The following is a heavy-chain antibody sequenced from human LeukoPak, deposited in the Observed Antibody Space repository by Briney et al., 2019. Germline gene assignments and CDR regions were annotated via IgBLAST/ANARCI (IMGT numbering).Heavy chain of an antibody. V-gene: IGHV4-34*01. D-gene: IGHD3-10*01. CDR1: GGSFSGYH. J-gene: IGHJ4*02. CDR2: INHSGST. Sequence: PSETLSLTCAVYGGSFSGYHWTWIRQPPGKGLGWIGKINHSGSTNYNPSLKSRVTISVDPSKKQFSLKLSSVTAADTAVYYCARWGGSGTYHFDYWGQGTLVTVSS. CDR3: ARWGGSGTYHFDY.